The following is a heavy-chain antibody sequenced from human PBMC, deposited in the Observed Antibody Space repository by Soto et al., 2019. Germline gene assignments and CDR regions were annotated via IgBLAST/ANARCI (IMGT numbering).Heavy chain of an antibody. CDR3: AREVSCSSTSCPTPYFDY. D-gene: IGHD2-2*01. V-gene: IGHV1-69*13. J-gene: IGHJ4*02. CDR2: IIPIFGTA. CDR1: GGTFSSYA. Sequence: SVKVSCKASGGTFSSYASSWVRQAPGQGLEWMGGIIPIFGTANYAQKFQGRVTITADESTSTAYMELSSLRSEDTAVYYCAREVSCSSTSCPTPYFDYWGQGTLVTVSS.